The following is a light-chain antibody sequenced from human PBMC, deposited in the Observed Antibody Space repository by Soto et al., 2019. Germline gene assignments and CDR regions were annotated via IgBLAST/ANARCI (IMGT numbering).Light chain of an antibody. CDR1: GSNIGRNF. J-gene: IGLJ1*01. V-gene: IGLV1-51*01. CDR3: GSWDNSLSAYV. Sequence: QSVLTQPPSVSAAPGQKVTISCSGSGSNIGRNFVSWYQHLPGTAPKLLIYDNSQRPSGIPDRFSGSKSGPSATLGITGLQTGDEADYYCGSWDNSLSAYVFGPGTKLTVL. CDR2: DNS.